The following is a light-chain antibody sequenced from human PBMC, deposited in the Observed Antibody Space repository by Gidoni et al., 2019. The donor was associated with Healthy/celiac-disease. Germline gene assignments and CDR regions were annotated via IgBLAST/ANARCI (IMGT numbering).Light chain of an antibody. CDR1: QSVSSY. CDR3: QQRSNS. V-gene: IGKV3-11*01. Sequence: EIVLTQSPATLSLSPGESATLSCRASQSVSSYLAWYQQKPGQAPRLLIYDASNRATGIPARFSGSGSGTDITLTISSLEPEDVAVYYCQQRSNSFGGGTKVEIK. J-gene: IGKJ4*01. CDR2: DAS.